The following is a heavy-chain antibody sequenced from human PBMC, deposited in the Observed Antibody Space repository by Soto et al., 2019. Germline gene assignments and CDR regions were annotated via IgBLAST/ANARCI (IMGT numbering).Heavy chain of an antibody. Sequence: LTCAVSGEPFRGYYWSWIRQTPGKGLEVIGHMYHRGRPNYSPSLKSRVTMSLDSSKNQCSLKLSSVNAADTAVYFCAGDTGYCTNGVCPICVFWGPRVMVTVSS. CDR3: AGDTGYCTNGVCPICVF. CDR1: GEPFRGYY. V-gene: IGHV4-59*01. D-gene: IGHD2-8*01. J-gene: IGHJ4*03. CDR2: MYHRGRP.